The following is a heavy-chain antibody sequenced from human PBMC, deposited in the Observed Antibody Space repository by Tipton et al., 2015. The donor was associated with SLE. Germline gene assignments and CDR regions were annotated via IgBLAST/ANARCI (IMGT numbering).Heavy chain of an antibody. J-gene: IGHJ4*02. V-gene: IGHV3-7*01. CDR2: IKHDGSEK. CDR3: AREPSYS. Sequence: SLRLSCAASGFTFSRYWMSWVRQAPGKGLEWVASIKHDGSEKNYVDSVKGRFSISRDNAKNSLYLQMNSLRAEDTALYYCAREPSYSWGQGTLVTVSS. D-gene: IGHD2-15*01. CDR1: GFTFSRYW.